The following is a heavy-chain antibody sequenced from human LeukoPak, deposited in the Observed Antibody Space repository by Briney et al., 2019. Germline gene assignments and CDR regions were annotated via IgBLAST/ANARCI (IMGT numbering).Heavy chain of an antibody. Sequence: SETLSLTCTVSGGSTTSYYWSWIRQPAGKGLEYIGRINTSGSTNYNPSLKSRVTMSVDTSKNQFSLKLSSVTAADTAVYFCARLALPATVGAFHIWGQGTVVSVSS. V-gene: IGHV4-4*07. J-gene: IGHJ3*02. D-gene: IGHD1-7*01. CDR2: INTSGST. CDR1: GGSTTSYY. CDR3: ARLALPATVGAFHI.